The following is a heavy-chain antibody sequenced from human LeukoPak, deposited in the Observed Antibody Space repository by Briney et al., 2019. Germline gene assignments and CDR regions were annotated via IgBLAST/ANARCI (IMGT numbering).Heavy chain of an antibody. CDR3: ARTSYDILTDNYPSDY. CDR2: ISSSGSTI. Sequence: GGSLRLSCAASGFTFSDYYMSWIRQAPGKGLEWVSYISSSGSTIYYADSVKGRFTISRDNAKNSLYLQMNSLRAEDTAVYYCARTSYDILTDNYPSDYWGQGTLVTVSS. J-gene: IGHJ4*02. V-gene: IGHV3-11*01. CDR1: GFTFSDYY. D-gene: IGHD3-9*01.